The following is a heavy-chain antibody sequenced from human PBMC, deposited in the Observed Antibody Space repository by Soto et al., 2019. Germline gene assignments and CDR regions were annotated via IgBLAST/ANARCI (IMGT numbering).Heavy chain of an antibody. J-gene: IGHJ4*02. V-gene: IGHV3-23*01. CDR3: AKAGSGIYYYGSGSYADY. Sequence: GGSLRLSCAASGFTFSSYAMSWVRQAPGKGLEWVSAISGSGGSTYYADSVKGRFTISRDNSKNTLYLQMNSLRAEDTAVYYCAKAGSGIYYYGSGSYADYWGQGTLVTVSS. CDR1: GFTFSSYA. D-gene: IGHD3-10*01. CDR2: ISGSGGST.